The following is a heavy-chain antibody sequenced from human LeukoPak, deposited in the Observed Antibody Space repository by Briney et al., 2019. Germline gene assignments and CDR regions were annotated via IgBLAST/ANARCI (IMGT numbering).Heavy chain of an antibody. J-gene: IGHJ4*02. Sequence: ASVNVSFKASGYTFTGYDINWVRQAPGQGLEWMGWINPNSGGTNYAQKFQGWVTMTRDTSISTAYMELSRLRSDDTAVYYCARDLGLAAALDYWGQGTLVTVSS. CDR2: INPNSGGT. CDR1: GYTFTGYD. D-gene: IGHD6-13*01. V-gene: IGHV1-2*04. CDR3: ARDLGLAAALDY.